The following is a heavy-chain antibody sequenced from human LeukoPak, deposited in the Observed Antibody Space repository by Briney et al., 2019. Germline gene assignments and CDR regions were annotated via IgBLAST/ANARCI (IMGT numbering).Heavy chain of an antibody. CDR1: GGSFSGYY. J-gene: IGHJ5*02. CDR3: ARRRFGSLRGNWFDP. CDR2: INHSGST. Sequence: PSETLSLTCAVYGGSFSGYYWSWIRQPPGKGLEWIGEINHSGSTNYNPSLKSRVTISVDTSKNQFSLKLSSVTAADTAVYYCARRRFGSLRGNWFDPWGQGTLVTVSS. D-gene: IGHD3-10*01. V-gene: IGHV4-34*01.